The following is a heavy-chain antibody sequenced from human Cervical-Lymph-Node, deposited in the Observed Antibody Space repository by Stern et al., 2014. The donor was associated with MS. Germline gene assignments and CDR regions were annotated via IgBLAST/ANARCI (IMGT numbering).Heavy chain of an antibody. CDR1: GFTFSSYG. V-gene: IGHV3-30*18. CDR3: VKRGITEVRGVRLGDY. Sequence: VQLVESAGGVVPPGRSLRLTCTVSGFTFSSYGMHWVRQAPGKGLEWGSVISYDGSDTYYAESVKGRFTISRDNSKNTLYLEMRSLRPEDTAVYYCVKRGITEVRGVRLGDYWGPGTLVIVSS. CDR2: ISYDGSDT. J-gene: IGHJ4*02. D-gene: IGHD3-10*01.